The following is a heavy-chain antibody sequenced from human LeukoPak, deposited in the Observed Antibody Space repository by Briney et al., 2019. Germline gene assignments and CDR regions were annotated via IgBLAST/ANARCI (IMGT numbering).Heavy chain of an antibody. J-gene: IGHJ5*02. D-gene: IGHD2-2*01. CDR2: IYYSGST. Sequence: PSETLSLTCTVSGGSISSSSYYWGWIRQPPGKGLEWIGCIYYSGSTYYNPSLKSRVTISVDTSKNQFSLKLSSVTAADTAVYYCARDLIVVVPAAKFNWFDPWGQGTLVTVSS. V-gene: IGHV4-39*07. CDR3: ARDLIVVVPAAKFNWFDP. CDR1: GGSISSSSYY.